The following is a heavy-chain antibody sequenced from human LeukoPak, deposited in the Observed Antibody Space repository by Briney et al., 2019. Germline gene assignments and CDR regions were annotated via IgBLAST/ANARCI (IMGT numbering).Heavy chain of an antibody. V-gene: IGHV4-34*01. J-gene: IGHJ4*02. CDR2: INHSGST. Sequence: DPSETLSLTCGVYGGSFSGYYWSWIRQPPGKGLEWLGEINHSGSTNYNPSLKSRVTISVDTSKNQFSLKLSSVTAADTAVYYCARGVHGWYSRDRGLYFDYWGQGTLVTVSS. CDR3: ARGVHGWYSRDRGLYFDY. CDR1: GGSFSGYY. D-gene: IGHD6-19*01.